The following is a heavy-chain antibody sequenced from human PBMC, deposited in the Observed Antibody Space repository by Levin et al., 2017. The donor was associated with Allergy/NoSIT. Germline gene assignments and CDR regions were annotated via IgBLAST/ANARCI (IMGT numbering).Heavy chain of an antibody. D-gene: IGHD5-24*01. CDR3: AHRRGYNYGVDS. CDR2: IYWDDDK. CDR1: GFSLDTGGVG. J-gene: IGHJ4*02. V-gene: IGHV2-5*02. Sequence: SGPTLVKPTQTLTLTCTFSGFSLDTGGVGVAWIRQPPGKALEWLAIIYWDDDKRYSPSLKSRLTITKDTSKNQVVLTMTNMDPVDTATYYGAHRRGYNYGVDSWGQGTLVTVSS.